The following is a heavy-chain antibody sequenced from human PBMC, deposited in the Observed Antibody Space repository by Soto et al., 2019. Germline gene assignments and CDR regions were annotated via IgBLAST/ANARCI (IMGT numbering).Heavy chain of an antibody. CDR3: ARELYRRPNWFDP. D-gene: IGHD1-26*01. V-gene: IGHV1-46*03. CDR1: GYTFTSYY. CDR2: INPSGGST. Sequence: QVQLVQSGAEVKKPGASVKVSCKASGYTFTSYYMHWVRQAPGQGLEWMGIINPSGGSTSYAQKFQGRVTMTSDTSTSRVYMELSSLRSDDTAVYYCARELYRRPNWFDPWGQGTLVTVSS. J-gene: IGHJ5*02.